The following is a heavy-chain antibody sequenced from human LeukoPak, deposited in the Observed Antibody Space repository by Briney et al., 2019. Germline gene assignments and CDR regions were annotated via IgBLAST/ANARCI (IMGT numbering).Heavy chain of an antibody. V-gene: IGHV1-18*04. D-gene: IGHD7-27*01. CDR1: GYTFTSYG. J-gene: IGHJ5*02. CDR2: ISAYNGNT. CDR3: ARARDPWAPNWFDP. Sequence: ASVKVSCKASGYTFTSYGISWVRQAPGQGLEWMGWISAYNGNTNYAQKLQGRVTMTTDTSTSTAYMELRSLRSDDTAVYYCARARDPWAPNWFDPWGQGTLVTFSS.